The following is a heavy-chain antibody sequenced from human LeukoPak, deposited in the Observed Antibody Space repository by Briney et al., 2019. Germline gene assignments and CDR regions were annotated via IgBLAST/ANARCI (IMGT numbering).Heavy chain of an antibody. D-gene: IGHD6-13*01. CDR3: ARDLYSSRTNEAFVI. Sequence: SDTLSLTCAVYVGSFSGYYWSWIRQPPGKGLEWIGSISYSGSTYYNPSLKSRVTISFDTSKNQFSLRLSSVTAADTAVYYCARDLYSSRTNEAFVIWGQGTMVTVSS. V-gene: IGHV4-34*01. CDR1: VGSFSGYY. CDR2: ISYSGST. J-gene: IGHJ3*02.